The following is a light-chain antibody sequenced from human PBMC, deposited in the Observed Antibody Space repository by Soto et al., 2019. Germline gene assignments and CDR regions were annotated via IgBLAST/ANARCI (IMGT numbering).Light chain of an antibody. J-gene: IGLJ1*01. V-gene: IGLV2-8*01. CDR1: SSDVGGYNF. CDR3: SSYGGSNNFV. CDR2: DVT. Sequence: HSALTQPPSASGSPGQSVTISCTGTSSDVGGYNFVSWYQQYPGKAPKLIIYDVTKRPSGVPDRFSGSKSGNTASLTVSGLQTDDEADYYCSSYGGSNNFVFGTGTKVTV.